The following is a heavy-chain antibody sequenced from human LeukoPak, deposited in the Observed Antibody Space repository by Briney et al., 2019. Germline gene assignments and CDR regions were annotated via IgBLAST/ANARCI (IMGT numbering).Heavy chain of an antibody. CDR3: ARAPRSYYDSSGYYGF. CDR2: INPNSGGT. V-gene: IGHV1-2*02. Sequence: ASEKVSCKAFGYTFTGYYMHWVRQAPGQGLEWMGWINPNSGGTNYAQKFQGRVTMTRDTSISTAYMELSRLRSDDTAVYYCARAPRSYYDSSGYYGFWGQGTLVTVSS. CDR1: GYTFTGYY. J-gene: IGHJ4*02. D-gene: IGHD3-22*01.